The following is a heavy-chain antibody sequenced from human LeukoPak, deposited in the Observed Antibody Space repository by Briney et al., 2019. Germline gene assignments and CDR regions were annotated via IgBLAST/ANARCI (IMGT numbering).Heavy chain of an antibody. CDR3: ARGLYYDSSLDV. J-gene: IGHJ6*04. Sequence: ASVKVSCKASGYTFTGYYMHWVRQAPGQGLEWMGGIIPIFGTANYAQKFQGRVTITADTSTSTAYMELRSLRSDDTAVYYCARGLYYDSSLDVWGKGTTVTVSS. D-gene: IGHD3-22*01. CDR1: GYTFTGYY. CDR2: IIPIFGTA. V-gene: IGHV1-69*06.